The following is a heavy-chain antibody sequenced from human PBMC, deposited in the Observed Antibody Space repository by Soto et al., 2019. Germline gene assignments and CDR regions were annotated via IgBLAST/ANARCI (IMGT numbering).Heavy chain of an antibody. Sequence: PGGSLRLSCAASGFTFSSYAMSWVRQAPGKGLEWVSAISGSGGSTYYADSVKGRFTISRDNSKNTLYLQMNSLRAEDTAVYYCAKVGMEYDILTGSGYYFDYWGQGTLVTVSS. CDR2: ISGSGGST. D-gene: IGHD3-9*01. J-gene: IGHJ4*02. CDR3: AKVGMEYDILTGSGYYFDY. V-gene: IGHV3-23*01. CDR1: GFTFSSYA.